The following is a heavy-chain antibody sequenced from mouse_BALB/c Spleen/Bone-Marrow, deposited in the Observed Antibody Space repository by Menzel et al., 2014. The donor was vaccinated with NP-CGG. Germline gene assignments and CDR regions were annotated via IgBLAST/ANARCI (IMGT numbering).Heavy chain of an antibody. J-gene: IGHJ3*01. V-gene: IGHV1S56*01. CDR2: IYPGNVNT. CDR1: GYTFTSYY. CDR3: ARGGYDGAWFAY. Sequence: VQRVESGPELVKPGPSVRISCKASGYTFTSYYIHWMKQRPGQGLEWIGWIYPGNVNTNYNEKFKGKATLTADKSSSTAYMQLSSLTSEDSAVYFCARGGYDGAWFAYWGQGTLVTVSA. D-gene: IGHD2-14*01.